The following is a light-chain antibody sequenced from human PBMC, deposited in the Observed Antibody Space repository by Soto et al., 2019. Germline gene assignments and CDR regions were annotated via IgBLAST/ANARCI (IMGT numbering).Light chain of an antibody. J-gene: IGKJ1*01. V-gene: IGKV3-15*01. Sequence: EIVMTQSPATLSVSPGGRATLSCRASQTIGSNLAWYQQKPGQPPRLLIYDASTRATDIPARFTGSGPGTEFTLTISSLQSEDFAVFYCQQYNNWPPTWTFGQGTKVDIK. CDR3: QQYNNWPPTWT. CDR2: DAS. CDR1: QTIGSN.